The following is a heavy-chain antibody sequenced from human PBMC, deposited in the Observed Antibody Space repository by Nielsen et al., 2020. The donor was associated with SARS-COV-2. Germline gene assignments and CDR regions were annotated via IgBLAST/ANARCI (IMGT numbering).Heavy chain of an antibody. J-gene: IGHJ6*02. V-gene: IGHV3-30*18. Sequence: GGSLRLSCVASEISFRSYGMHWVRQAPGKGLEWVAVISYDGSNKYYADSVKGRFTISRDNSKNTLYLQMNSLRAEDTAVYYCAKDLGGSRFGYYYGMDVWGQGTTVTVSS. CDR3: AKDLGGSRFGYYYGMDV. CDR2: ISYDGSNK. CDR1: EISFRSYG. D-gene: IGHD1-26*01.